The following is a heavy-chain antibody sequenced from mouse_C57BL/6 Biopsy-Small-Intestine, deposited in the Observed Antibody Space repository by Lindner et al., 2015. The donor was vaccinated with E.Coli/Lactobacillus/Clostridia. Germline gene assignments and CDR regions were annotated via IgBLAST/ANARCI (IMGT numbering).Heavy chain of an antibody. V-gene: IGHV1S126*01. J-gene: IGHJ4*01. CDR3: ARVGTFYYYAMDV. Sequence: SVKVSCKASGVTSSDYAISWVRQAPGQGLEWMGRIIPVLDIPNYAQKFQDRLTITADKSTSTVYMELSSLRSEDTAIYYCARVGTFYYYAMDVWGQGTTVTVSS. CDR2: IIPVLDIP. D-gene: IGHD5-1*01. CDR1: GVTSSDYA.